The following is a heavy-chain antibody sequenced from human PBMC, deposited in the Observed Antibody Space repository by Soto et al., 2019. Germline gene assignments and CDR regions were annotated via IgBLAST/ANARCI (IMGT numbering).Heavy chain of an antibody. CDR2: IGGLGSDT. J-gene: IGHJ5*01. Sequence: DVQLLESGGGLVQPGGSLTLSCAASRFTFSDFAMSWVRQAPGKGLEWVSSIGGLGSDTYYADPVKGRFTISRDNSKNTLYLQMDVLRDEDTALYYCAKDAVPYNGKWDWFDSWGQGTLVIVS. CDR1: RFTFSDFA. V-gene: IGHV3-23*01. CDR3: AKDAVPYNGKWDWFDS. D-gene: IGHD1-20*01.